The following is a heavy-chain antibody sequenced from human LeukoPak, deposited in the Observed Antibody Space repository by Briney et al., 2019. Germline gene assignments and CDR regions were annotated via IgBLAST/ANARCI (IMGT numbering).Heavy chain of an antibody. J-gene: IGHJ6*04. D-gene: IGHD2-15*01. CDR1: GGTFSSYA. CDR3: ARADCSGGSCYRYYYYGMDV. CDR2: IIPIFGTA. V-gene: IGHV1-69*01. Sequence: SVKVSCKASGGTFSSYAISWVRQAPGQGLEWMGGIIPIFGTANYAQKFQGRVTITADESTSTAYMELSSLRSEDTAVYYCARADCSGGSCYRYYYYGMDVWGKGTTVTSPQ.